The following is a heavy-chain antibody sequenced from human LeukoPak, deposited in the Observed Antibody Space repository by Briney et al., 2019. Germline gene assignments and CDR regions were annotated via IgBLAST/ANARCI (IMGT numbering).Heavy chain of an antibody. CDR2: ISWNSGSI. CDR3: AKDSQDYGGNSGYFDY. V-gene: IGHV3-9*01. D-gene: IGHD4-23*01. J-gene: IGHJ4*02. Sequence: GGSLRLSCAASGFTFSSYDMHWVRQAPGKGLEWVSGISWNSGSIGYADSVKGRFTISRDNAKNSLYLQMNSLRAEDTALYYCAKDSQDYGGNSGYFDYWGQGTLVTVSS. CDR1: GFTFSSYD.